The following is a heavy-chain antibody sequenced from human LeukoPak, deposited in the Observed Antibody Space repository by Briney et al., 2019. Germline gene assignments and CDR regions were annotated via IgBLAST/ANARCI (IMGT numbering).Heavy chain of an antibody. CDR1: GGSFSGYY. CDR2: INHSGST. V-gene: IGHV4-34*01. Sequence: PSETLSLTCAVYGGSFSGYYWSWIRQPPGKGLEWIGEINHSGSTNYNPSLKSRVTISVDTSKNQFSLKLSSVTAADTAVYYCARGNRPTRRAFDIWGQGTMVTVSP. D-gene: IGHD2/OR15-2a*01. J-gene: IGHJ3*02. CDR3: ARGNRPTRRAFDI.